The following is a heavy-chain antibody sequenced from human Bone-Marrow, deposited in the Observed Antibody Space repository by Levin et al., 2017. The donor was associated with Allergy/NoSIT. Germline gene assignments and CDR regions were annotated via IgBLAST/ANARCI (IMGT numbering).Heavy chain of an antibody. CDR2: INTFTGQT. V-gene: IGHV1-18*01. Sequence: ASVKVSCEASGYTITSYGITWVRQAPGQGLEWMGWINTFTGQTAYAQKFQDRVTMTIDISTSTAYMELRSLKSDESAVFYCARAGSGWYLDYWGQGTRVIVSS. D-gene: IGHD6-19*01. J-gene: IGHJ4*02. CDR3: ARAGSGWYLDY. CDR1: GYTITSYG.